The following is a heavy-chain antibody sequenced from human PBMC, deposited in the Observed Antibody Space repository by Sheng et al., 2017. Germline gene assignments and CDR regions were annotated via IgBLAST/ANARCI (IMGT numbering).Heavy chain of an antibody. D-gene: IGHD6-19*01. J-gene: IGHJ4*02. CDR1: GFTFNDYV. CDR2: ISWNSGTI. Sequence: VQLVESGGGVVQPGRSLRLSCAASGFTFNDYVMHWVRQAPGKGLEWVSGISWNSGTIGYADSVKGRFTISRDNAKSSLYLQMNSLRAEDMALYYCAKGITSTPVAEGYFDYWGQGTLVTVSS. V-gene: IGHV3-9*03. CDR3: AKGITSTPVAEGYFDY.